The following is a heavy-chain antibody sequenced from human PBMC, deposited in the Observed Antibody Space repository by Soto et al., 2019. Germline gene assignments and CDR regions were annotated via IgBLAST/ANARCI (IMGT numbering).Heavy chain of an antibody. Sequence: EVQLVESGGGLVQPGESLRLSCAASGFTFTSYWMHWVRQAPGKGLVWVSRINTGGSSTTYADSVKGRFTISRDNAKNTLSQQMNSLSAEDTAVYYCAREPTSGYGSGLLDYWGQGTLVTVSS. CDR1: GFTFTSYW. CDR3: AREPTSGYGSGLLDY. CDR2: INTGGSST. J-gene: IGHJ4*02. D-gene: IGHD6-19*01. V-gene: IGHV3-74*01.